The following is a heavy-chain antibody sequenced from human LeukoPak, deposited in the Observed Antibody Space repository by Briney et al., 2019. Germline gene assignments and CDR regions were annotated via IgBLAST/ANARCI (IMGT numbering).Heavy chain of an antibody. CDR3: ARGSGWYSH. Sequence: GESLKISCKASGYSFPTFWIAWVRQMPGKGLEWMGIIYPDDSNTRYSPSFQGQVTFSADKSISSAYLQWSSLKASDTAMYYCARGSGWYSHWGQGTLVTVSS. V-gene: IGHV5-51*01. D-gene: IGHD6-19*01. CDR1: GYSFPTFW. J-gene: IGHJ4*02. CDR2: IYPDDSNT.